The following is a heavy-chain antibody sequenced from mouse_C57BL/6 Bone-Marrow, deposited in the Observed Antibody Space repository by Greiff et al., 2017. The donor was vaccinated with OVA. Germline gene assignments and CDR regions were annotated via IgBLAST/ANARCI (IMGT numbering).Heavy chain of an antibody. CDR2: IDPSDSYT. D-gene: IGHD2-1*01. CDR3: ARDLLWNYGGFAY. CDR1: GYTFTSYW. V-gene: IGHV1-50*01. J-gene: IGHJ3*01. Sequence: QVQLQQPGAELVKPGASVKLSCKASGYTFTSYWMQWVKQRPGQGLEWIGEIDPSDSYTNYNQKFKGKATLTVDTSSSTAYMQLSSLTSEDSAVYYCARDLLWNYGGFAYWGQGTLVTVSA.